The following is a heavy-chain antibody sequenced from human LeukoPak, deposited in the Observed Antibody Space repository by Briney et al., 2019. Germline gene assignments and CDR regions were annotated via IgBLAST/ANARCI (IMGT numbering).Heavy chain of an antibody. CDR1: GFTFNSNW. CDR2: ISGDGRSI. V-gene: IGHV3-74*01. Sequence: AGGSLRLSCAASGFTFNSNWMHWVRQAPGKGPVWVSRISGDGRSISYADSVKGRFTISRDNAKNTLYLQMSSLTAEDTAVYYCARGLNGVASDYWGQGTLVTVSS. CDR3: ARGLNGVASDY. J-gene: IGHJ4*02. D-gene: IGHD2-8*01.